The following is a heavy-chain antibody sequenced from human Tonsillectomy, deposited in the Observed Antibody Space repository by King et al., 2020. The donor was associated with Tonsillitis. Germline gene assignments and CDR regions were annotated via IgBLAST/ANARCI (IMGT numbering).Heavy chain of an antibody. CDR1: GYTFTGFY. J-gene: IGHJ3*02. D-gene: IGHD3-22*01. V-gene: IGHV1-2*02. Sequence: QLVQSGAEVKKPGASVKVSCKASGYTFTGFYLHWVRQAPGQGLEWMGWINPNSGGTNYAQKFQGRVTMTRDTSISTAYLELNRLRSDDTAVYYCARYYYDGIRSIRGDAFDIWGQGTMVTVSS. CDR3: ARYYYDGIRSIRGDAFDI. CDR2: INPNSGGT.